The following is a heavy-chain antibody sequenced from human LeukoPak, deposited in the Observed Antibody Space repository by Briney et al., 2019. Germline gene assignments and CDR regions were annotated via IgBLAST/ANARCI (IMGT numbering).Heavy chain of an antibody. J-gene: IGHJ4*02. CDR1: GYTFTSYG. D-gene: IGHD6-13*01. CDR2: ICANNGNT. V-gene: IGHV1-18*01. Sequence: ASVKVSCKASGYTFTSYGISWVRPAPGQGLEWMGWICANNGNTNYAQKVQGRVTMTTDTSTSTAYMELRSLTSDDTAVYYCAREGSSSWYAGHWGQGTLVTVSS. CDR3: AREGSSSWYAGH.